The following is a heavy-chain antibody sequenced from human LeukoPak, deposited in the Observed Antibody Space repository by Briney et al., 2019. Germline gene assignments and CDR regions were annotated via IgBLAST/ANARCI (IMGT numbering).Heavy chain of an antibody. V-gene: IGHV3-30*04. CDR2: ISNDGSNK. CDR3: ARICTGGSCYFSSI. J-gene: IGHJ3*02. Sequence: QPGGSLRLSCAGSGITFSSYAVHWVRQAPGKGLQWVAIISNDGSNKYYAASVKGRFTISRDNSKNTLYLQMNSLRAEDTAVYYCARICTGGSCYFSSIWGPGTMVTVSS. D-gene: IGHD2-15*01. CDR1: GITFSSYA.